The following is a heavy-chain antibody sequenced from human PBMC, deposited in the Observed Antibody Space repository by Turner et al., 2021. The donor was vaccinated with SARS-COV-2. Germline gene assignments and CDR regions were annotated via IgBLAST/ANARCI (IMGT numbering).Heavy chain of an antibody. J-gene: IGHJ4*02. CDR1: GYTFTGYY. Sequence: FPLVQAGAEVKKPGAAVKVPCQASGYTFTGYYMHWVRQAPGQGLEWMGWINPDSGGTNYAQEVQGRVTMTRDMSISTAYMELSRLRSDDTAVYYCARSIVVVPAAISYWGQGTLVTVSS. CDR3: ARSIVVVPAAISY. D-gene: IGHD2-2*02. V-gene: IGHV1-2*02. CDR2: INPDSGGT.